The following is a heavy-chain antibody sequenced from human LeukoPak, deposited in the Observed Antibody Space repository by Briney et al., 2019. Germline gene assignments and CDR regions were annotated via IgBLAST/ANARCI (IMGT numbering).Heavy chain of an antibody. J-gene: IGHJ4*02. Sequence: GGSLRLSCAASGFTFSSYGMHWVRQAPGKGLEWVAVISYDGSNKYYADSVKGRFTISRDNSKNTLYLQMNSLRAEDTAVYYCAKDLNDFWSGYCINWGQGTLVTVSS. CDR1: GFTFSSYG. CDR2: ISYDGSNK. CDR3: AKDLNDFWSGYCIN. D-gene: IGHD3-3*01. V-gene: IGHV3-30*18.